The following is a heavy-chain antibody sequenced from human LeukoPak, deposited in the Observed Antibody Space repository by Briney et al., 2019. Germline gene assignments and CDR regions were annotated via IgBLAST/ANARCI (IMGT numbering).Heavy chain of an antibody. V-gene: IGHV4-59*01. CDR1: GGSISSYY. CDR3: ARAGWGYYDSSFTRAEYFQH. J-gene: IGHJ1*01. D-gene: IGHD3-22*01. CDR2: IYYSGST. Sequence: TSETPSLTCTVSGGSISSYYWSWIRQPPGKGLEWIGYIYYSGSTNYNPSLKSRVTISVDTSKNQFSLKLSSVTAADTAVYYCARAGWGYYDSSFTRAEYFQHWGQGTLVTVSS.